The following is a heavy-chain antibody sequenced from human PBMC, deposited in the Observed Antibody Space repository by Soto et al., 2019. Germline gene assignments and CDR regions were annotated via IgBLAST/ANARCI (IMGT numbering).Heavy chain of an antibody. CDR1: GFSFSDHY. Sequence: XGSLRLSCAASGFSFSDHYMTWIRQAPGKGLEWVSYISSGSSTIYYAHSVKGRFTISRDNAKNSLYLQMNSLRAEDTAVYYCATSSGALAASFPYYFDYWGQGTLVTVSS. J-gene: IGHJ4*01. V-gene: IGHV3-11*01. D-gene: IGHD6-19*01. CDR2: ISSGSSTI. CDR3: ATSSGALAASFPYYFDY.